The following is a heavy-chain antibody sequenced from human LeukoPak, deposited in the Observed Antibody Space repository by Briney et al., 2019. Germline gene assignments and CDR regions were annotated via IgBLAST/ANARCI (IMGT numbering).Heavy chain of an antibody. CDR3: AKYYYDSYEGYYFDY. CDR2: INPNSGGT. D-gene: IGHD3-22*01. V-gene: IGHV1-2*02. Sequence: VASVKVSCKASGYTFTGSYMHWVRQAPGQGLEWMGWINPNSGGTNYAQKFQGRVTMTRDTSISTAYMELSRLKSDDTAFYYCAKYYYDSYEGYYFDYLGQGTLVTVSS. J-gene: IGHJ4*02. CDR1: GYTFTGSY.